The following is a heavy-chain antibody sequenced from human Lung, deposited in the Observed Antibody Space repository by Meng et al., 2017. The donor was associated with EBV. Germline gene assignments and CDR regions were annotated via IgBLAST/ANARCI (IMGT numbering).Heavy chain of an antibody. D-gene: IGHD6-19*01. J-gene: IGHJ5*02. CDR3: AKVKVAGVGDWFDP. Sequence: VAVVQSGAGVKKPGFSVKVACRASGGTLSNYAITWVRQAPGQGLEWMGGIIPIFGTPNYAQKFQGRVTITADESTSTVYMELSSLRSEDTAVYYCAKVKVAGVGDWFDPWGQGTLVTVSS. CDR1: GGTLSNYA. CDR2: IIPIFGTP. V-gene: IGHV1-69*01.